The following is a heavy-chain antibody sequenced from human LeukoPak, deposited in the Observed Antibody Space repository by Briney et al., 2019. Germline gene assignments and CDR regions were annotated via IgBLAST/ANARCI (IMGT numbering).Heavy chain of an antibody. J-gene: IGHJ4*02. CDR2: IYYSGST. D-gene: IGHD3-22*01. Sequence: SETLPLTCTVSGGSISTYYWNWIRRPPGKGLEWIGFIYYSGSTSYNPSLKSRVTISVDTSTNQFSLKLSSVTAADTAVYYCARVPYYHDSSGYYYAYFDYWGQGTLVTVSS. CDR3: ARVPYYHDSSGYYYAYFDY. CDR1: GGSISTYY. V-gene: IGHV4-59*01.